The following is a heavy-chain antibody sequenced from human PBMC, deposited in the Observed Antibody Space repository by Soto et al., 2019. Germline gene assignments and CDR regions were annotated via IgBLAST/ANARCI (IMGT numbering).Heavy chain of an antibody. CDR3: ARKLRYFDRPGLVDY. V-gene: IGHV4-31*03. CDR2: IYYSGST. Sequence: PSETLSLTCTVSGGSISSGGYYWSWIRQHPGKGLEWIGYIYYSGSTYYNPSLKSRVTISVDTSKNQFSLKLSSVTAADTAVYYCARKLRYFDRPGLVDYWGQGTLVTVSS. D-gene: IGHD3-9*01. CDR1: GGSISSGGYY. J-gene: IGHJ4*02.